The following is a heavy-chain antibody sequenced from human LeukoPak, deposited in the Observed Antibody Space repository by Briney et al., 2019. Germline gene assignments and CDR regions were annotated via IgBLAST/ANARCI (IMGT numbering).Heavy chain of an antibody. CDR1: GYTFTGYY. CDR3: ARGYYGDYSNWFDP. CDR2: INPNSGGT. J-gene: IGHJ5*02. V-gene: IGHV1-2*04. D-gene: IGHD4-17*01. Sequence: ASVTVSCKASGYTFTGYYMHWVRQAPGQGLEWMGWINPNSGGTNYAQKFQGWVTMTRDTSISTAYMELSRLRSDDTAVYYCARGYYGDYSNWFDPWGQGTLVTVSS.